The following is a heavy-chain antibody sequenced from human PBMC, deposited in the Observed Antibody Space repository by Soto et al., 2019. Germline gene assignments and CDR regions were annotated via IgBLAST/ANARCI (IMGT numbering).Heavy chain of an antibody. V-gene: IGHV4-31*03. CDR2: IYYYGST. CDR3: XXXXXXXXXXXGXXX. Sequence: QVQLQESGLGLVKPSQTLSLTCTVSGGSISSGGYYWSWIRQHPGKGLEWIGYIYYYGSTYYNPSLKSRVTISVDTSKNQFSXKLXXXXXXXXXXXXXXXXXXXXXXXGXXXWGQGTTVT. J-gene: IGHJ6*02. CDR1: GGSISSGGYY.